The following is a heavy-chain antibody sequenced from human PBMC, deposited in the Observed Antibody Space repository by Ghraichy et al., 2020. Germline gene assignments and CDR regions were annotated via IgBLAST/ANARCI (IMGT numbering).Heavy chain of an antibody. Sequence: LSLTCAASGFTFSSYSMNWVRQAPGKGLEWVSYISSSSSTIYYADSVKGRFTIPRDNAKNSLYLQMNSLRAEDTAVYYCASMATQAYWGQGTLVTVSS. CDR2: ISSSSSTI. CDR3: ASMATQAY. V-gene: IGHV3-48*04. CDR1: GFTFSSYS. J-gene: IGHJ4*02. D-gene: IGHD5-24*01.